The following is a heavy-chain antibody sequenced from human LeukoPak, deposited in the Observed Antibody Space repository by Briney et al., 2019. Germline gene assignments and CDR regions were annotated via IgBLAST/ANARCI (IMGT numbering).Heavy chain of an antibody. CDR1: GFTFSSYW. D-gene: IGHD6-13*01. CDR3: ATNIAAAGYDAFDI. CDR2: IKQDGSEK. J-gene: IGHJ3*02. Sequence: PGGSLRLSCAASGFTFSSYWMSWVRQAPGKGLEGVANIKQDGSEKYSVDSVKGRFTISRDNAKNSLYLQMNSLRAEDTAVYYCATNIAAAGYDAFDIWGQGTMVTVSS. V-gene: IGHV3-7*01.